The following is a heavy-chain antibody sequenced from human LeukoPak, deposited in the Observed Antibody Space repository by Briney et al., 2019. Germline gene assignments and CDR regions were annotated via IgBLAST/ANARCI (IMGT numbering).Heavy chain of an antibody. CDR3: ARESITGHRDFDY. CDR2: ISSGSRTI. CDR1: GFTFGSYS. D-gene: IGHD1-20*01. J-gene: IGHJ4*02. Sequence: GGSLRLSCATSGFTFGSYSMNWVRQAPGKGLEWISYISSGSRTIYYADSVEGRFTVSRDNAKNSLYLQMRSLRAEDTAVYYCARESITGHRDFDYWSQGTLVTVSS. V-gene: IGHV3-48*01.